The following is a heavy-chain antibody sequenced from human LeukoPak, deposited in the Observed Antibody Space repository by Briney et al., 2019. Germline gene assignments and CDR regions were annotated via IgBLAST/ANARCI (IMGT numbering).Heavy chain of an antibody. D-gene: IGHD3-22*01. CDR2: IYYSGST. CDR3: ASLYYYDSSGYYYPDSRFDY. Sequence: PSETLSLTCTVSGGSISSGGYYWSWIRQHPGKGLEWIGYIYYSGSTYYNPSLKSRVTISVDTSKNQFSLKLSSVTAADTAVYYCASLYYYDSSGYYYPDSRFDYWGQGTLVTVSS. J-gene: IGHJ4*02. CDR1: GGSISSGGYY. V-gene: IGHV4-31*03.